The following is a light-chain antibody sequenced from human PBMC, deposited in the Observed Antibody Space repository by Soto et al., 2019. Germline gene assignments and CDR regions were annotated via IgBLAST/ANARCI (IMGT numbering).Light chain of an antibody. V-gene: IGKV2-28*01. Sequence: MTQSPSSLSASVGDRVTITCQASQDITNYLNWYQQKPGQSPQLLIYLGSSRASGVPDRFSGSGSGTDFTLKIRRVEAEDVEVYYCMQALQTPRTFGQGTKVDIK. J-gene: IGKJ1*01. CDR3: MQALQTPRT. CDR1: QDITNY. CDR2: LGS.